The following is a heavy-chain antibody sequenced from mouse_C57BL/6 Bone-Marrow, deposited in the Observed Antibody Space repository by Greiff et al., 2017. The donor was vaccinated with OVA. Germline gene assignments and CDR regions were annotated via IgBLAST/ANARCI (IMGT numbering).Heavy chain of an antibody. CDR2: IHPNSGST. J-gene: IGHJ4*01. V-gene: IGHV1-64*01. D-gene: IGHD3-2*02. CDR3: AKLDSSGYLCPYYAMDY. Sequence: QVQLQQPGAELVKPGASVKLSCKASGYTFTSYWMHWVKQRPGKGLEWIGMIHPNSGSTNYNEKFKSKATLTVDKSSSTAYMQLSSLTSEDSAVSYCAKLDSSGYLCPYYAMDYWGQGTSVTVSS. CDR1: GYTFTSYW.